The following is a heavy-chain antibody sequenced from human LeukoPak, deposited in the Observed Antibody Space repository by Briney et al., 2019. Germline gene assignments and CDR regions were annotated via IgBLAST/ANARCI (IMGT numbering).Heavy chain of an antibody. CDR1: GYSFTNYW. CDR3: ARQRFTTRAYAGNWFDP. D-gene: IGHD3-16*01. CDR2: IYPADSDT. J-gene: IGHJ5*02. Sequence: GESLKISCKGSGYSFTNYWIGWVRQMPGKGLEWMGIIYPADSDTRYSPSFQDQVTISADKSISTAYLQWSSLKASDTAMYYCARQRFTTRAYAGNWFDPWGQGTLVTVSS. V-gene: IGHV5-51*01.